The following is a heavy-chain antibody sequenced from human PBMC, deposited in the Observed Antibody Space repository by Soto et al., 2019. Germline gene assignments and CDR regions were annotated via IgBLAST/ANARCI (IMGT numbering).Heavy chain of an antibody. D-gene: IGHD2-2*01. CDR1: GFTFSSYA. CDR2: ISGSGGTT. Sequence: PGGSLRLSCAASGFTFSSYAMSWVRQAPGKGLEWVSAISGSGGTTYYADSVKGRFTISRDNSKNTLYLQMNSLRAEDTAVYYCVKFNAAIYYYGLDVWGQGTKVTVSS. CDR3: VKFNAAIYYYGLDV. J-gene: IGHJ6*02. V-gene: IGHV3-23*01.